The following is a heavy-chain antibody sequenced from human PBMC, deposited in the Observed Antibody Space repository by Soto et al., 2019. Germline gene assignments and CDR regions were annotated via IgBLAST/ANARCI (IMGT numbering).Heavy chain of an antibody. Sequence: ASVKVSCKASGYTFTGYYMQWVRQAPGQGLEWMGIINPSGGSTSYAQKFQGRVTMTRDTSTSTVYMELSSLRSEDTAVYYCARFASTRGHFDYWGQGTLVTVSS. V-gene: IGHV1-46*03. J-gene: IGHJ4*02. CDR3: ARFASTRGHFDY. CDR2: INPSGGST. D-gene: IGHD2-2*01. CDR1: GYTFTGYY.